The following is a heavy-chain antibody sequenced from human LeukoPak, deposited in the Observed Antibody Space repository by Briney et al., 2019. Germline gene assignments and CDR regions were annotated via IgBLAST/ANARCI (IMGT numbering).Heavy chain of an antibody. CDR1: GGSFSGNY. D-gene: IGHD2-21*01. V-gene: IGHV4-34*01. CDR2: SSPTGDIT. J-gene: IGHJ4*02. Sequence: PSETLSLTCAVYGGSFSGNYWTLIRQTPGRGLEWIGESSPTGDITGYNPSLKGRATISVDSSKNHFSLKLTSVTAADTGVYYCARVPDFIARPCDSWGPGTLVTVSS. CDR3: ARVPDFIARPCDS.